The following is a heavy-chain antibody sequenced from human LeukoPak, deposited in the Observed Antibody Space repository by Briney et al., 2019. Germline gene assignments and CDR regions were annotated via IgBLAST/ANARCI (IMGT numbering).Heavy chain of an antibody. D-gene: IGHD3-3*01. V-gene: IGHV4-59*08. CDR2: IYFSVTT. CDR3: ARHGPLYDIWSAQFYFDS. J-gene: IGHJ4*02. Sequence: SETLSLTCTVSGDFISTYYWRWIRQPPGKALEWVGYIYFSVTTKCSPSLKSRVTISVDTFKDEFSLSLRSVTAADTAVYYCARHGPLYDIWSAQFYFDSWGQGTLVTVSS. CDR1: GDFISTYY.